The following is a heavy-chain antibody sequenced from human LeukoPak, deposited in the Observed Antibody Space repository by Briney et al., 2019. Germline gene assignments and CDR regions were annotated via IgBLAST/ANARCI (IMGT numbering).Heavy chain of an antibody. CDR3: ASLGVVGPYGSGSNNWFDP. J-gene: IGHJ5*02. Sequence: SETLSLTCTVSGGSISSYYWSWIRQPPGKGLEWIGYIYYSGSTNYNPSLKSRVTISVDTSKNQFSLKLSSVTAADTAVHYCASLGVVGPYGSGSNNWFDPWGQGTLVTVSS. CDR2: IYYSGST. V-gene: IGHV4-59*01. CDR1: GGSISSYY. D-gene: IGHD3-10*01.